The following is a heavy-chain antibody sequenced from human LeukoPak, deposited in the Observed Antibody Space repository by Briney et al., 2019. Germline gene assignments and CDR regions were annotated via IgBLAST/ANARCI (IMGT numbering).Heavy chain of an antibody. CDR3: AKDGLSYDGSTHVYYFQS. Sequence: PGGSLRLSCTASGLTFRMYAMSWVRQAPGKGLESVASIIYDGRHTYYAASVKGRFTISRDNSQNTLYLQMNSLRAEDTALYYCAKDGLSYDGSTHVYYFQSLGQGTLVTVSS. J-gene: IGHJ4*02. CDR2: IIYDGRHT. CDR1: GLTFRMYA. V-gene: IGHV3-23*01. D-gene: IGHD3-22*01.